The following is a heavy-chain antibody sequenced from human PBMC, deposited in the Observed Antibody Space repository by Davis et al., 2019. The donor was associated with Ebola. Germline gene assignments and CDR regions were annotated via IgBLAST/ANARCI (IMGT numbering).Heavy chain of an antibody. V-gene: IGHV4-39*01. Sequence: SETLSLTCTVSGDSIRSDVYYWGWIRQPPGKGLEWVGSVYYSGITYYNPSLKSRVTISVDTSKNQFSLNLTSVTAADTAVYYCANSRGLYCSRTSCYTFDTWGQGTLVTVSS. CDR1: GDSIRSDVYY. CDR2: VYYSGIT. J-gene: IGHJ4*02. CDR3: ANSRGLYCSRTSCYTFDT. D-gene: IGHD2-2*01.